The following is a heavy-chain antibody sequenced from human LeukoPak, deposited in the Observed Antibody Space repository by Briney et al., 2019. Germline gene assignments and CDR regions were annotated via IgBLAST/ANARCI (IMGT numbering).Heavy chain of an antibody. CDR3: AKFDLGSYFPYFDY. Sequence: PGGSLRLSCAASGFSFSSYWMSWVRQAPGKGLEWVATIKSDGSDKKYVDSVKGRFTISRDNAKNSLYLQMDSLRAEDTAVYYCAKFDLGSYFPYFDYWGQGTLVTVSS. V-gene: IGHV3-7*01. CDR1: GFSFSSYW. D-gene: IGHD1-26*01. J-gene: IGHJ4*02. CDR2: IKSDGSDK.